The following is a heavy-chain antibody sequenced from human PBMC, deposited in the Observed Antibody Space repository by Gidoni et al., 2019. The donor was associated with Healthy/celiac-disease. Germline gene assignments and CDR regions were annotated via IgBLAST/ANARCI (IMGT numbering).Heavy chain of an antibody. D-gene: IGHD4-17*01. CDR1: GFPFSGSV. V-gene: IGHV3-73*01. J-gene: IGHJ6*02. CDR3: TFSGDYADYYYYYGMDV. Sequence: VQLVESGGGLVQPGGSLQLSCAASGFPFSGSVMHWVRQASGKGLEWVGRSRSKANSYATAYAASVKGRFTISRDDLKNTAYLQMNSLKTEDTAVYYCTFSGDYADYYYYYGMDVWGQGTTVTVSS. CDR2: SRSKANSYAT.